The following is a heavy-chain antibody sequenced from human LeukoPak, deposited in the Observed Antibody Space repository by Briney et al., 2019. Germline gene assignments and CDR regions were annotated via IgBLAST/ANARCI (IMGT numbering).Heavy chain of an antibody. CDR1: GGSIISRYY. J-gene: IGHJ3*01. D-gene: IGHD2-2*01. V-gene: IGHV4-39*07. Sequence: SETLSLTCTVSGGSIISRYYWGWIRPPPGKGLDWIGSISYTESTYYNPPLKSRVTILVDTSRNQFSLRLSSVTAADTAVYYCARVSQSSLDAFDFWGQGTMVTVSS. CDR3: ARVSQSSLDAFDF. CDR2: ISYTEST.